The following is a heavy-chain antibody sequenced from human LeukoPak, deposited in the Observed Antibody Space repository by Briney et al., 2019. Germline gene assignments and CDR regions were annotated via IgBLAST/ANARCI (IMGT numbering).Heavy chain of an antibody. CDR2: IRYDGSNK. V-gene: IGHV3-30*02. D-gene: IGHD2/OR15-2a*01. CDR1: GFTFSSYG. J-gene: IGHJ3*02. Sequence: PGGSLRLSCAASGFTFSSYGMHWVRQAPGKGLEWVAFIRYDGSNKYYADSVKGRFTISRDNSKNTLYVQMNSLRAEDTAIYYCAKDQHFQDDAFDIWGQGTMVTVSS. CDR3: AKDQHFQDDAFDI.